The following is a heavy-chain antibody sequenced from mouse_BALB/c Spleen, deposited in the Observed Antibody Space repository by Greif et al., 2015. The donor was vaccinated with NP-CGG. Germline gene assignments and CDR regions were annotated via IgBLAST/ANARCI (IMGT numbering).Heavy chain of an antibody. V-gene: IGHV5-12-2*01. Sequence: DVMLVESGGGLVQPGGSLKLSCAASGFTFSSYTMSWVRQTPEKRLEWVAYISNGGGSTYYPDTVKGRFTISRDNAKNTLYLQMSSLKSEDTAMYYCARHGSSYEDAMDYWGQGTSVTVSS. CDR3: ARHGSSYEDAMDY. CDR2: ISNGGGST. D-gene: IGHD1-1*01. J-gene: IGHJ4*01. CDR1: GFTFSSYT.